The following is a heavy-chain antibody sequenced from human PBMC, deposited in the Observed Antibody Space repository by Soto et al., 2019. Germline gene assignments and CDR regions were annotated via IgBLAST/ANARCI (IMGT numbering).Heavy chain of an antibody. Sequence: ASVKVSCKASGYTFTSYGISWVRQAPGQGLEWMGWISAYNGNTNYAQKLQGRVTMTTDTSTSTAYMELRSLRSDDTAMYYCARDYWTYYYDSSGYYPDPWGQGTLVTVSS. CDR3: ARDYWTYYYDSSGYYPDP. V-gene: IGHV1-18*01. D-gene: IGHD3-22*01. J-gene: IGHJ5*02. CDR1: GYTFTSYG. CDR2: ISAYNGNT.